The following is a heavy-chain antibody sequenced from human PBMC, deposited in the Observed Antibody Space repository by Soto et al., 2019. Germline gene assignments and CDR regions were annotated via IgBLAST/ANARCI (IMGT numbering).Heavy chain of an antibody. V-gene: IGHV4-59*03. J-gene: IGHJ3*02. CDR2: IYDSGDA. Sequence: SETLSLTCSVSGGSISSFFRNWIRQAPGKGLEWIGCIYDSGDANYNPSLKSRVTISLDTSKNQFSLKLSSVTAADTAVYYCVSSRTAVFGDALDIWALGTMVTVSS. CDR1: GGSISSFF. D-gene: IGHD3-3*01. CDR3: VSSRTAVFGDALDI.